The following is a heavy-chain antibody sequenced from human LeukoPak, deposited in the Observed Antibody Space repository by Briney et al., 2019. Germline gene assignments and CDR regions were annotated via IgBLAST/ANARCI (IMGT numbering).Heavy chain of an antibody. V-gene: IGHV1-3*01. D-gene: IGHD6-13*01. CDR3: ARDGGSWFPDWFDP. J-gene: IGHJ5*02. CDR1: VCTFTSYA. CDR2: INAGNGNT. Sequence: ASVKVSCKASVCTFTSYAMHWVRQAPGQRLEWMGWINAGNGNTKYSQKFQGRVTITRDTSASTAYMELSSLRSEDTAVYYCARDGGSWFPDWFDPWGQGTLVTVSS.